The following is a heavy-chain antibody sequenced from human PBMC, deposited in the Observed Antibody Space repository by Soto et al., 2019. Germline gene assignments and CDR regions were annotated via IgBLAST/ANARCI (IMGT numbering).Heavy chain of an antibody. CDR2: INSDGSST. J-gene: IGHJ4*02. CDR3: ARGDIVVESTASDS. Sequence: EVQLVESGGGSVQPGGSLRLSCAASGFIFSNYWMHWVRQAPGKGLVWVSRINSDGSSTSYADSVKGRVTISRDNAKSTLYLQMSSLRAEDTAVYYCARGDIVVESTASDSWGQGTLFTVSS. V-gene: IGHV3-74*01. D-gene: IGHD2-15*01. CDR1: GFIFSNYW.